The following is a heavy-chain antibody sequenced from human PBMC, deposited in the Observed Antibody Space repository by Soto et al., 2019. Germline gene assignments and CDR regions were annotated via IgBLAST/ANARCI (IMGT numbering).Heavy chain of an antibody. CDR3: ARVSVVGRIDYYYGMDL. CDR2: IRYSGRA. J-gene: IGHJ6*02. D-gene: IGHD6-19*01. Sequence: SETLSVTCPVSDGAISSGNYYWNWIRQHPGKGLEWLGYIRYSGRAYYNPSLRGRLTISVDTSKNQFSLNMNSVTAADTDVSYCARVSVVGRIDYYYGMDLWGQGTTVT. V-gene: IGHV4-31*03. CDR1: DGAISSGNYY.